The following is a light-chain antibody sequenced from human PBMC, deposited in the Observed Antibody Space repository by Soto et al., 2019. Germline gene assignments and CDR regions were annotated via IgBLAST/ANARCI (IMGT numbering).Light chain of an antibody. Sequence: DIQMTQSPSSLSASIGDRFIITCLASQTVSDVLNWYRLKPGKAPKLLIYAASNVHSGVPSRFIGSGSGTDFTFTISRLQPEDFATYTCQQSFSTPRTFGQGTKVDIK. CDR1: QTVSDV. CDR2: AAS. CDR3: QQSFSTPRT. J-gene: IGKJ1*01. V-gene: IGKV1-39*01.